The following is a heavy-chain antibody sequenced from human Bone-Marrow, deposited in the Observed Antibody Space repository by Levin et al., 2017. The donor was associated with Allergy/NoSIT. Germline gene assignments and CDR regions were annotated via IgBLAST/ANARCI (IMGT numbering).Heavy chain of an antibody. CDR1: GFTFSSYR. J-gene: IGHJ4*02. Sequence: ASVKVSCAASGFTFSSYRMNWVRQAPGKGLEWVSSISSSSSYIYYADSVKGRFTISRDNAKNSLYLQMNSLRAEDTAVYYCARDLVGGGSCRCSYWGQGTLVTVSS. CDR3: ARDLVGGGSCRCSY. CDR2: ISSSSSYI. D-gene: IGHD2-15*01. V-gene: IGHV3-21*01.